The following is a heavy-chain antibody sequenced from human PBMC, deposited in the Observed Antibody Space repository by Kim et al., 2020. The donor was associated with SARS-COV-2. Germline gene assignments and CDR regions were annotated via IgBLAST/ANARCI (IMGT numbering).Heavy chain of an antibody. CDR2: ISGNGGST. CDR1: GFTFSSSG. CDR3: AKHPPRGAYYYYGMDV. Sequence: GGSLRLSCAASGFTFSSSGMSWVRQASGRGLEWVSSISGNGGSTFYADSVKGRFTISRDNSKNTLYLQMNSLRADDTAVYYCAKHPPRGAYYYYGMDVWGQGTMVTVSS. D-gene: IGHD3-16*01. V-gene: IGHV3-23*01. J-gene: IGHJ6*01.